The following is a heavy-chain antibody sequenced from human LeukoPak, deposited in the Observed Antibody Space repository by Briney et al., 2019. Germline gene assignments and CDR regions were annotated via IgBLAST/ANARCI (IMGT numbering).Heavy chain of an antibody. CDR2: IYLSGST. CDR1: GGSISSYY. V-gene: IGHV4-59*01. D-gene: IGHD3-3*01. Sequence: KPSETLSLTCTVSGGSISSYYWSWIRQPPGKGLEWIGYIYLSGSTNYNPSLKSRVTISVDTSKNQFSLKLTSVTAADTAVYYCARGVPEYYDFWSGYFHYFDYWGQGTLVTVSS. CDR3: ARGVPEYYDFWSGYFHYFDY. J-gene: IGHJ4*02.